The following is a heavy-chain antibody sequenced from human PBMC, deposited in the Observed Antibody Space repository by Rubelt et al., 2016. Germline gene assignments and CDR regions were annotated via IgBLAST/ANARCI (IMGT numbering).Heavy chain of an antibody. CDR3: ARLPTSITIFGFDI. J-gene: IGHJ3*02. CDR1: GFDFSDYY. CDR2: IKGDGSEK. D-gene: IGHD3-3*01. V-gene: IGHV3-7*01. Sequence: VQLVESGGGLVKPGGSLRLSCAASGFDFSDYYMSWIRQAPGKGLEWVANIKGDGSEKYYVDSVKGRFTISRDNAKNSLYLQMNSLRAEETAVYYCARLPTSITIFGFDIWGQGTMVTVSS.